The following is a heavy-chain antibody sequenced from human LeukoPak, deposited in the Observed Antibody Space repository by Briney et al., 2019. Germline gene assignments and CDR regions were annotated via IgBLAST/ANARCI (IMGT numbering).Heavy chain of an antibody. J-gene: IGHJ3*02. CDR1: GFTFSSYA. D-gene: IGHD3-22*01. Sequence: GRSLRLSCAASGFTFSSYAMHWVRQAPGKGLEWVAVISYDGSNKYYPDSVKGRFTISRDNSKNTLYLQMNSLRAEDTAVYYCARDSLYYYDSSGYYPTGAFDIWGQGTMVTVSS. CDR2: ISYDGSNK. CDR3: ARDSLYYYDSSGYYPTGAFDI. V-gene: IGHV3-30-3*01.